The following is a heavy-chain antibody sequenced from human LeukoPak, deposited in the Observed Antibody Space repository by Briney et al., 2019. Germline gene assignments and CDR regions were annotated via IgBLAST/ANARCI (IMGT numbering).Heavy chain of an antibody. V-gene: IGHV3-23*01. CDR3: AKGGWELLNDAFDI. D-gene: IGHD1-26*01. CDR2: ISGSGGST. CDR1: GFTVSSNY. Sequence: GGSLRLSCAASGFTVSSNYMSWVRQAPGKGLEWVSAISGSGGSTYYADSVKGRFTISRDNSKNTLYLQMNSLRAEDTAVYYCAKGGWELLNDAFDIWGQGTMVTVSS. J-gene: IGHJ3*02.